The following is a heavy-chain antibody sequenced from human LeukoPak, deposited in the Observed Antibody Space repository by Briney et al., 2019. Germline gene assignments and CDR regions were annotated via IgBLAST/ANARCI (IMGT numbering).Heavy chain of an antibody. CDR2: ISGSGGST. Sequence: PGGSLRLSCAASGFTFSSYAMSWVRQAPGKGLEWVSAISGSGGSTYYADSVKGRFTISRDNSKNTLYLQMNSLRAEDTALYYCAKDISVTTGWYFDYWGQGTLVTVSS. CDR3: AKDISVTTGWYFDY. V-gene: IGHV3-23*01. J-gene: IGHJ4*02. CDR1: GFTFSSYA. D-gene: IGHD4-17*01.